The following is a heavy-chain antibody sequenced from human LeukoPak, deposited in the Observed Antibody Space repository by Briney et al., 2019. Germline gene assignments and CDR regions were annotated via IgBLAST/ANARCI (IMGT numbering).Heavy chain of an antibody. D-gene: IGHD3-10*01. CDR2: ISSSGSTI. Sequence: GSLRLSCAASGFTFSSYEMNWVRQAPGKGLEWVSYISSSGSTIYYADSVKGRFTISRDNAKNSLYLQMNSLRAEDTAVYYCARVSTPVLLWFGDYGMDVWGQGTTVTVSS. V-gene: IGHV3-48*03. CDR1: GFTFSSYE. J-gene: IGHJ6*02. CDR3: ARVSTPVLLWFGDYGMDV.